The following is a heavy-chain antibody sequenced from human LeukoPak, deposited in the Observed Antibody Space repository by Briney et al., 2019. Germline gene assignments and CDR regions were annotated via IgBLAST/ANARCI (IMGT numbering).Heavy chain of an antibody. J-gene: IGHJ6*03. Sequence: GGSLRLSCAASGFTFSNAWMSWVRQAPGKGLEWVANIKQDGSEKYYVDSVKGRFTISRDNAKNSLYLQMNSLRAEDTALYYCARGTTVMRDYFYYYMDVWGKGTTVTVSS. V-gene: IGHV3-7*03. CDR1: GFTFSNAW. D-gene: IGHD4-17*01. CDR2: IKQDGSEK. CDR3: ARGTTVMRDYFYYYMDV.